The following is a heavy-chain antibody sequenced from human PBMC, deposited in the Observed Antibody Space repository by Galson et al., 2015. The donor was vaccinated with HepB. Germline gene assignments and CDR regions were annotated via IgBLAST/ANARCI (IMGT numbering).Heavy chain of an antibody. CDR1: GFTFSTYT. CDR3: ARVADADYGDHSHFDY. V-gene: IGHV3-21*05. CDR2: ISSTGTYT. D-gene: IGHD4-17*01. Sequence: SLRLSCAASGFTFSTYTMNWARQAPGKGLEWLSYISSTGTYTNYADSVKGRFTISRDNAKNSLYLQMNNLRAEDTAVYYCARVADADYGDHSHFDYWGQGTLVTVSS. J-gene: IGHJ4*02.